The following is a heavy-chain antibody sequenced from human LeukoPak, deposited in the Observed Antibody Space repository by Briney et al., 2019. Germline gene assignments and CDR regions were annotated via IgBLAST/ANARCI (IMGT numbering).Heavy chain of an antibody. J-gene: IGHJ4*02. CDR1: GFTFSNHD. CDR2: ISGRGSST. D-gene: IGHD3-22*01. Sequence: GGSLRLSCAASGFTFSNHDMSWVRQAPGKGLEWVSAISGRGSSTYYADSVKGRFTISRDNSKNTLYLQMNSLRAEDTAVYYCARVDYYDSSGYFDYWGQGTLVTVSS. CDR3: ARVDYYDSSGYFDY. V-gene: IGHV3-23*01.